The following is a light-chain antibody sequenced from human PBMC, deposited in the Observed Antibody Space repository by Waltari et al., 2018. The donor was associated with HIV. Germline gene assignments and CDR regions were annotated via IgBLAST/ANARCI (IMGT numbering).Light chain of an antibody. CDR3: AAWDDSLSGRV. Sequence: QSVLTQPPSASGTPGQRVTIYYSGSNSNIGINYVFWYQQLPGTAPKLLIYWDNQRPSGVPGRFSGSKSGTSASLAISGLRSEDEADYYCAAWDDSLSGRVFGGGTNLTVL. CDR2: WDN. V-gene: IGLV1-47*01. CDR1: NSNIGINY. J-gene: IGLJ3*02.